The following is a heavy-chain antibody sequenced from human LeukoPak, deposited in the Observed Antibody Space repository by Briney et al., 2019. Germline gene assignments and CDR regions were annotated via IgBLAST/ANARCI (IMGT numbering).Heavy chain of an antibody. CDR2: ISGDGGST. Sequence: PGGSLRLSCAASGFTFDDYAMHWVRQAPGKGLEWVSLISGDGGSTYYADSVKGRFTISRDNSKNSLYLQMNSLRTEDTALYYCAIDFWDVNSGRLDYWGQGTLVTVSS. V-gene: IGHV3-43*02. CDR1: GFTFDDYA. J-gene: IGHJ4*02. D-gene: IGHD1-26*01. CDR3: AIDFWDVNSGRLDY.